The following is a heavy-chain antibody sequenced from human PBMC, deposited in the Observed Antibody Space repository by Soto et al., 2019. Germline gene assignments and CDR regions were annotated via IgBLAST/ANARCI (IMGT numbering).Heavy chain of an antibody. CDR2: IVPILGVA. Sequence: QVQLVQSGAEVKKPGSSVKVSCKTSGDTFNSNAISWVRQAPGQGLEWMGRIVPILGVADYAQKFQGRVTLTADKSTSTVYMELSSLRSEDTALYYCARVPDRPPALVNWGQGTLVTVSS. D-gene: IGHD5-18*01. CDR1: GDTFNSNA. V-gene: IGHV1-69*04. J-gene: IGHJ4*02. CDR3: ARVPDRPPALVN.